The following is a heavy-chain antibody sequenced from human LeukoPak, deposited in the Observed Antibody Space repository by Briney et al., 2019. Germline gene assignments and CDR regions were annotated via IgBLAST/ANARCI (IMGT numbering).Heavy chain of an antibody. J-gene: IGHJ4*02. D-gene: IGHD3-3*01. CDR1: GDTFTGYY. V-gene: IGHV1-2*02. CDR3: ARGLYDFWSGYWRVYFDY. CDR2: INPNSGGT. Sequence: ASVKVSCKAAGDTFTGYYMHWVRQAPGQGLEWMGWINPNSGGTNYAQKFQGRVTMTRNTSISTAYMELSSLRSEDTAVYYRARGLYDFWSGYWRVYFDYWGQGTLVTVSS.